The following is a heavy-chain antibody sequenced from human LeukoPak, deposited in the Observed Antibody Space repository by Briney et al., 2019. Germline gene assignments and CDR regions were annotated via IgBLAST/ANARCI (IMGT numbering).Heavy chain of an antibody. CDR1: GGTFSSYA. V-gene: IGHV1-69*04. D-gene: IGHD4-23*01. CDR2: IIPILGIA. CDR3: AREGTTVENYYYGMDV. Sequence: GSSVKVSCKASGGTFSSYAISWVRQAPGQRLEWMGRIIPILGIANYAQKFQGRVTITADKSTSTAYMELSSLRSGDTAVYYCAREGTTVENYYYGMDVWGQGTTVTVSS. J-gene: IGHJ6*02.